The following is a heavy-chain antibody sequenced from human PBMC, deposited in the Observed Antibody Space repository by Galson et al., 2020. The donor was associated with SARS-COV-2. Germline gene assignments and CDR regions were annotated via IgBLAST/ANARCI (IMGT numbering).Heavy chain of an antibody. D-gene: IGHD3-22*01. Sequence: YRPTLVKPTQTLTLTCTFSGFSLSTSGMCVSWIRQPPGKALEWLARIDWDDDKYYSTSLKTRLTISKDTSKNQVVLTMTNMDPVDTATYYCARMPVVVNAFDIWGEGTMVTVSS. V-gene: IGHV2-70*11. CDR3: ARMPVVVNAFDI. CDR2: IDWDDDK. J-gene: IGHJ3*02. CDR1: GFSLSTSGMC.